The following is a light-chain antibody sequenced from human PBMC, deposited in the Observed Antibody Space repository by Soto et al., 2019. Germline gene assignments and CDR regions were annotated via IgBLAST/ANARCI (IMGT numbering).Light chain of an antibody. CDR3: CSYAGSSTFVV. Sequence: QSALTQSASVSGSPGQSITISCTGTSSDVGSYNLVSWYQQHPGKAPKLRIYEVTKRPSGVSNRFSGSKSGNTASLTISGLQAEDEADYYCCSYAGSSTFVVFGGGTKLTVL. J-gene: IGLJ2*01. CDR2: EVT. CDR1: SSDVGSYNL. V-gene: IGLV2-23*02.